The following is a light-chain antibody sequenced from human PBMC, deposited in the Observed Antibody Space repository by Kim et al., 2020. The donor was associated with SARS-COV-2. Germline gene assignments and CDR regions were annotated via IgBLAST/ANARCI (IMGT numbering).Light chain of an antibody. CDR3: QQYDSSPTT. Sequence: PGERVTLSCRASQSITSTYVAWYQQRPGQAPRLLIYGASSRATGTPDRFSGSGSGTDFSLTISRLEPEDFAVYYCQQYDSSPTTFGQGTKVDIK. CDR2: GAS. CDR1: QSITSTY. V-gene: IGKV3-20*01. J-gene: IGKJ1*01.